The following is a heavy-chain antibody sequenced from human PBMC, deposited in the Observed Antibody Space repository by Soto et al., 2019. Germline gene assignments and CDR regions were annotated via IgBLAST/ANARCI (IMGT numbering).Heavy chain of an antibody. D-gene: IGHD3-10*01. CDR2: ISSSGTYI. J-gene: IGHJ6*02. CDR3: VRAGHVFDVHYYGMDL. V-gene: IGHV3-21*01. Sequence: GSLRLSCEASGFTFNDYSMDWVRQAPEKGLEWVSSISSSGTYIYYADSVKGRFAISRDNANNVMYLQMDTLRAEDPSVYYCVRAGHVFDVHYYGMDLWGQGTTVTVSS. CDR1: GFTFNDYS.